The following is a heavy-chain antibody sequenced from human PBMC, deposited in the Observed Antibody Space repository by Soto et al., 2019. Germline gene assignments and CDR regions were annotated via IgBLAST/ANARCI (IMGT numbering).Heavy chain of an antibody. CDR2: IYDSETT. D-gene: IGHD5-12*01. CDR3: ARDRQSEIVAMLASNGMDV. J-gene: IGHJ6*02. Sequence: QVQLQESGPGLVKPSQTLSLTCTVSGGSINSDDSYWSWLRQPPGRGLEWIEYIYDSETTYYNPSLKSRVTISVATSKNQFSLKLNSVTAADTAVYYCARDRQSEIVAMLASNGMDVWGQGTTVIVSS. V-gene: IGHV4-30-4*01. CDR1: GGSINSDDSY.